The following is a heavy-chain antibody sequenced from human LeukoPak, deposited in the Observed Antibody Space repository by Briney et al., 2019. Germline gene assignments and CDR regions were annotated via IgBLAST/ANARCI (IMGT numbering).Heavy chain of an antibody. J-gene: IGHJ5*02. Sequence: AASVKVSCKASGGTFSSYAISWVRQAPGQGLEWMGRIIPILGIANYAQRFQGRVTITADKSTSTAYMELSSLRSEDTAVYYCAPTPREGWFDPWGQGTLVTVSS. V-gene: IGHV1-69*04. CDR1: GGTFSSYA. CDR2: IIPILGIA. CDR3: APTPREGWFDP.